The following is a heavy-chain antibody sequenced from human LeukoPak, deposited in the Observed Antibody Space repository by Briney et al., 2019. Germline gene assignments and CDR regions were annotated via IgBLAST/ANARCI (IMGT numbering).Heavy chain of an antibody. J-gene: IGHJ6*02. CDR1: GDSFSSNSAA. D-gene: IGHD6-19*01. CDR2: TYYRSKWYN. Sequence: SQTLSLTCAISGDSFSSNSAAWNWIRQSPSRGLEWLGRTYYRSKWYNDYAVSVKSRITINPDTSKNQFSLQLNSVTPEDTAVYYCARVGIAVDGPFYYYYGMDVWGQGTTVTVSS. V-gene: IGHV6-1*01. CDR3: ARVGIAVDGPFYYYYGMDV.